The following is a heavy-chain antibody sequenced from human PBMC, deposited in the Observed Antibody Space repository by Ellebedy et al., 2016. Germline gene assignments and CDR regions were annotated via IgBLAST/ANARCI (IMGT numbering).Heavy chain of an antibody. D-gene: IGHD6-13*01. Sequence: GGSLRLXCAASGFTFSSYSMNWVRQAPGKGLEWVSSISSSSSYIYYADSVKGRFTISRDNAKNSLYLQMNSLRAEDTAVYYCARDRRPMLISWYYFDYWGQGTLVTVSS. CDR3: ARDRRPMLISWYYFDY. CDR2: ISSSSSYI. J-gene: IGHJ4*02. CDR1: GFTFSSYS. V-gene: IGHV3-21*01.